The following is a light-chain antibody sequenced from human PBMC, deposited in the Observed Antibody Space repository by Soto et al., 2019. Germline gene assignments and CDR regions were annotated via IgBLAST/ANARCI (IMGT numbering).Light chain of an antibody. CDR3: PSYASSLSAVV. CDR1: SSNIGAGYD. V-gene: IGLV1-40*01. J-gene: IGLJ2*01. Sequence: QSVLTQPPSVSGAPGQRVTISCTGSSSNIGAGYDVHWYQQLPGTAPRLLIYGNSNRPSGVPDRFSGSKSGTSASLAITGLQAEDGSDYYCPSYASSLSAVVFGGGTMLTAL. CDR2: GNS.